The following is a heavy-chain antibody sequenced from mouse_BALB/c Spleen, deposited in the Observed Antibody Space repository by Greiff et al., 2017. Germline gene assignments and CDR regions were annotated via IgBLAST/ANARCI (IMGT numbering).Heavy chain of an antibody. CDR1: GYSITSGYS. CDR2: IHYSGST. Sequence: DVKLQESGPDLVKPSQSLSLTCTVTGYSITSGYSWHWIRQFPGNKLEWMGYIHYSGSTNYNPSLKSRISITRDTSKNQFFLQLNSVTTEDTATYYCARIVAKNAWFAYWGQGTLVTVSA. D-gene: IGHD1-1*01. V-gene: IGHV3-1*02. CDR3: ARIVAKNAWFAY. J-gene: IGHJ3*01.